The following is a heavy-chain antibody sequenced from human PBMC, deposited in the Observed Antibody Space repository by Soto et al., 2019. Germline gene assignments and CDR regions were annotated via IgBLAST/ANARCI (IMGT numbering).Heavy chain of an antibody. J-gene: IGHJ4*02. D-gene: IGHD5-18*01. Sequence: PWGSLGLSCAASGFIFSNAWIDWVRQAPGKGLEWIGRIRSVVDGGTVEFPAPVKGRFIISRDDSQDTVDRQMNSLETGDTVMYYCVDTSLNKTVDFWGQGALVSVSS. CDR3: VDTSLNKTVDF. CDR1: GFIFSNAW. CDR2: IRSVVDGGTV. V-gene: IGHV3-15*01.